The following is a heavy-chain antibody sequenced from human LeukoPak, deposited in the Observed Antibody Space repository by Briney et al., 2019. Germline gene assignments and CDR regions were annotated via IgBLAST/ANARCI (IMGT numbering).Heavy chain of an antibody. V-gene: IGHV3-7*01. J-gene: IGHJ4*02. CDR3: ATDRKVGTWDPRFNY. CDR2: IRQDDSEK. Sequence: GGSLRLSCPASGFTFSDYWMMWVRQAPGKGLEWVGNIRQDDSEKNYVDSVKGRFTISRDNAKFSLYLQMNSLRAEDTAIYYCATDRKVGTWDPRFNYWGQGTLVTVSS. D-gene: IGHD4-23*01. CDR1: GFTFSDYW.